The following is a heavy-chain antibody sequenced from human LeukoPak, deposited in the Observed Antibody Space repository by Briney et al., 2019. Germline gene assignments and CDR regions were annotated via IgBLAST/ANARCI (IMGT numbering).Heavy chain of an antibody. J-gene: IGHJ4*02. D-gene: IGHD3-10*01. CDR2: ISHDGSNE. CDR3: AKEGYYGSGSFPDH. V-gene: IGHV3-30*18. CDR1: GFTFSSYG. Sequence: GGSLRLSCAASGFTFSSYGMHWVRQAPGKGLEWVAVISHDGSNEYYADSVRGRFTISRDNSKNTLYLQLNSLGAEDTAVYYCAKEGYYGSGSFPDHWGQGTLVTVSP.